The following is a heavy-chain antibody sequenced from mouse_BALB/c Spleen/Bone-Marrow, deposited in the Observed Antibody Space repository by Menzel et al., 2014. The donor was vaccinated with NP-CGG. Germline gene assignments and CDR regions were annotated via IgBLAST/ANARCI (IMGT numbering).Heavy chain of an antibody. CDR1: GYTFTSYW. CDR2: INPSNGRI. V-gene: IGHV1S81*02. D-gene: IGHD1-1*01. J-gene: IGHJ1*01. CDR3: ARKYYGSSYVWYFDV. Sequence: QVQLKDSGAELVKPGASVKLSCKASGYTFTSYWMQWVKQRPGQGLEWIGEINPSNGRINYNEKFKSKATLTVDKSSSTAYMQLSSLTSEDSAVYYCARKYYGSSYVWYFDVWGAGTTVTVSS.